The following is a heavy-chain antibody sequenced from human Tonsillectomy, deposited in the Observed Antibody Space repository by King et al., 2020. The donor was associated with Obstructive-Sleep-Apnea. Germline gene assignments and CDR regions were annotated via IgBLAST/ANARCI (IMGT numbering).Heavy chain of an antibody. D-gene: IGHD4-17*01. Sequence: VQLVESGGALVQPGGSLRLSCAASGFTFSSYAMNWVRQAPGKGLQWVSTIRGYTDTTYYSDAVKGRFTISRDNSKHTVYLQMNSLRAEDTAVYYCATRLRTGAYWGQGTLVTVSS. V-gene: IGHV3-23*04. CDR3: ATRLRTGAY. CDR1: GFTFSSYA. J-gene: IGHJ4*02. CDR2: IRGYTDTT.